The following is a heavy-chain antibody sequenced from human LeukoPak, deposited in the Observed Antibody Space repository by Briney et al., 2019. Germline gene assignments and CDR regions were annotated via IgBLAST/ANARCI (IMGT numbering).Heavy chain of an antibody. V-gene: IGHV3-9*01. CDR3: AKDTRGAVAGGAFDI. CDR2: ISWNSGSI. Sequence: SGRSLRLSCAASGFTFDDYAMHWVRQAPGKGLEWVSGISWNSGSIGYADSVKGRFTISRDNAKNSLYLQMNSLRAEDTALYYCAKDTRGAVAGGAFDIWGQGTMVTVSS. D-gene: IGHD6-19*01. J-gene: IGHJ3*02. CDR1: GFTFDDYA.